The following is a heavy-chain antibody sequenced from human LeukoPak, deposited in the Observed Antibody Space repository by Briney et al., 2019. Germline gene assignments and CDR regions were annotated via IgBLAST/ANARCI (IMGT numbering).Heavy chain of an antibody. V-gene: IGHV1-69*06. J-gene: IGHJ4*02. D-gene: IGHD4/OR15-4a*01. Sequence: SVKVSCKASGYTFTGYYMHWVRQAPGQGLEWMGGIIPIFGTANYAQKFQGRVTITADKSTSTAYMELSSLRSEDTAVYYCARRAGAYSHPYDYWGQGTLVTVSS. CDR1: GYTFTGYY. CDR3: ARRAGAYSHPYDY. CDR2: IIPIFGTA.